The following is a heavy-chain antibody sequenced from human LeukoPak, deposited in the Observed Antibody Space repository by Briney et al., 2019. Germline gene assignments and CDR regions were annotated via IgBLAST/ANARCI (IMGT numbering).Heavy chain of an antibody. Sequence: GGSLRLSCAASGFTFSSYWMSWVRQAPGKGLEWVSSISSSSSYIYYADSVKGRFTISRDNAKNSLYLQMNSLRAEDTAVYYCARDSYSSSWYPDDAFDIWGQGTMVTVSS. J-gene: IGHJ3*02. V-gene: IGHV3-21*01. CDR3: ARDSYSSSWYPDDAFDI. CDR2: ISSSSSYI. CDR1: GFTFSSYW. D-gene: IGHD6-13*01.